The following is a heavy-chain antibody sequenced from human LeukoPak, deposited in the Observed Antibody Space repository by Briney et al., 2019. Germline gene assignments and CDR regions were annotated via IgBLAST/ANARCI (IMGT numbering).Heavy chain of an antibody. CDR3: ARCTKYTTGWCNWFDP. Sequence: GGSLRLSCAASGFTFRNHAMKWVRQTPGKGLEWVSSICTDGVNTYYADSVKGRLTISRDTSKATLYLQMSSLSAEDTAVYYCARCTKYTTGWCNWFDPWGQGTLVTVSS. J-gene: IGHJ5*02. V-gene: IGHV3-23*01. D-gene: IGHD6-19*01. CDR1: GFTFRNHA. CDR2: ICTDGVNT.